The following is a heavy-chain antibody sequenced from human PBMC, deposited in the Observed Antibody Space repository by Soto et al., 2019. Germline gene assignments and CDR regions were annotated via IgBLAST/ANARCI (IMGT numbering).Heavy chain of an antibody. D-gene: IGHD3-3*01. CDR1: GGSISSYY. Sequence: LSLSRTVSGGSISSYYWSWIRQPPGKGLEWIGYIYYSGSTNYNPSLKSLVTILVDTSKNQFSLKLSSVTAADRAVCYCARGNLTYYEFWSGLPPRDYGMVGWDHGSTVTVSS. J-gene: IGHJ6*02. V-gene: IGHV4-59*01. CDR2: IYYSGST. CDR3: ARGNLTYYEFWSGLPPRDYGMVG.